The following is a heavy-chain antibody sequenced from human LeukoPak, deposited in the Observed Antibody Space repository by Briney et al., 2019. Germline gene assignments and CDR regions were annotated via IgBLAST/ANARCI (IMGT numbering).Heavy chain of an antibody. CDR1: GGSISSYY. D-gene: IGHD4-17*01. Sequence: SETLSLICTVSGGSISSYYWSWIRQPAGKGLEWIGRIYTSGSTNYNPSLKSRVTMSVDTSKNQFSLKLSSVTAADTAVYYCARVTVTTDAFDIWGQGTMVTVSS. CDR3: ARVTVTTDAFDI. CDR2: IYTSGST. J-gene: IGHJ3*02. V-gene: IGHV4-4*07.